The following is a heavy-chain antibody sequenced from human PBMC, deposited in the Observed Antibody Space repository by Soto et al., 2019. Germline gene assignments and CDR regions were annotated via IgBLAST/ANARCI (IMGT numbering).Heavy chain of an antibody. D-gene: IGHD6-6*01. V-gene: IGHV2-5*01. Sequence: SGPRLVNPTQTLTLTCSFSGFSLDSSGVGVGWIRQSPGKAPGWLAVFYWTRDKRYSPSLKDRLTITKDHFKDQVVLTMTNMDPVDTATYYCGHTTDENSSAYYYDLWGQGLRVTVSS. CDR3: GHTTDENSSAYYYDL. CDR1: GFSLDSSGVG. J-gene: IGHJ5*02. CDR2: FYWTRDK.